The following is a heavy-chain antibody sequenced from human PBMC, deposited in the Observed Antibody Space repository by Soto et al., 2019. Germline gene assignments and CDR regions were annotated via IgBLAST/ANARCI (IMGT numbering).Heavy chain of an antibody. CDR1: GYTFTNYE. Sequence: QEQLVQSGAEVKKPGASVKVSCKASGYTFTNYETIWVRQATGHGLEWMGWMNPNSGDTVSAQKFQGRVTMTRDSSISTAYRELSSLTSEDTAVYYCARGRGGYCSGGVCYRFLDPWGQGTLVTVSS. CDR3: ARGRGGYCSGGVCYRFLDP. CDR2: MNPNSGDT. V-gene: IGHV1-8*01. D-gene: IGHD2-15*01. J-gene: IGHJ5*02.